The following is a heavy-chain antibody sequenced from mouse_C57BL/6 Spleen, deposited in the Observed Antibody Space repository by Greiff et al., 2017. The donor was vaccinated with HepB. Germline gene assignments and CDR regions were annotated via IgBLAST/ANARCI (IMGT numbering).Heavy chain of an antibody. V-gene: IGHV3-6*01. CDR2: ISYDGSN. CDR3: ADSSGYVGHWYFDV. CDR1: GYSITSGYY. J-gene: IGHJ1*03. Sequence: EVKLMESGPGLVKPSQSLSLTCSVTGYSITSGYYWNWIRQFPGNKLEWMGYISYDGSNNYNPSLKNRISITRDPSKNQFFLKLNSVTTEDTATYYCADSSGYVGHWYFDVWGTGTTVTVSS. D-gene: IGHD3-2*02.